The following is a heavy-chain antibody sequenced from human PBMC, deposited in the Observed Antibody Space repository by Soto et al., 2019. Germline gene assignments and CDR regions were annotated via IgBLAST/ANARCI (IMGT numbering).Heavy chain of an antibody. CDR1: GFTFSSYA. J-gene: IGHJ6*02. Sequence: GGSLRLSCAVSGFTFSSYAMHWVRQAPGKGLEWVAVISYDGSNKYYADSVKGRFTISRDNSKNTLYLQMNNLRAEDTAVYYCAREYYDFWSGYYTLYYYYYGMDVWGQGTTVTVSS. CDR3: AREYYDFWSGYYTLYYYYYGMDV. D-gene: IGHD3-3*01. CDR2: ISYDGSNK. V-gene: IGHV3-30-3*01.